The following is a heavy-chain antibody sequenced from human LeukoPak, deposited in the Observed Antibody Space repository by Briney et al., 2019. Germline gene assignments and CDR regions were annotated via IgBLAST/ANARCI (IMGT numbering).Heavy chain of an antibody. Sequence: SETLSLTCAVYGGSFSGYYWSWIRQPPGKGLEWIGSIYYSGSTYYNPSLKSRVTISVDTSKNQFSLKLSSVTAADTAVYYCARLNGDYYGSGSYFPQDYWGQGTLVTVSS. D-gene: IGHD3-10*01. V-gene: IGHV4-34*01. CDR1: GGSFSGYY. CDR2: IYYSGST. CDR3: ARLNGDYYGSGSYFPQDY. J-gene: IGHJ4*02.